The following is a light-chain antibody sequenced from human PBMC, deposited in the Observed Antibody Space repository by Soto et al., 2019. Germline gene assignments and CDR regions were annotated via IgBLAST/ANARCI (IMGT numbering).Light chain of an antibody. Sequence: EIVLTQSPATLSLSPGDRATLSCRASQTVSSYLAWYQQKPGQAPRLLIYDASSRATGIPARFSGSGSGTDLTLTIISLEPEDFAVYYCQQRSDWPSTFGGGTKVEIK. CDR3: QQRSDWPST. CDR1: QTVSSY. V-gene: IGKV3-11*01. CDR2: DAS. J-gene: IGKJ4*01.